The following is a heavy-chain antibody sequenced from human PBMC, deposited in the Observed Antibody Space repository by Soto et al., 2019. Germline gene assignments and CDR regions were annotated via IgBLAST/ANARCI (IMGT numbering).Heavy chain of an antibody. J-gene: IGHJ4*02. CDR1: GYMFSSYG. CDR3: ARALYCSSRSCRGDY. D-gene: IGHD2-15*01. V-gene: IGHV1-18*01. Sequence: QIPLVQSGAEVKKPGASVKVSCKASGYMFSSYGFSWVRQAPGQGLEWMGWISAYNGNTKYAQNLQGRVTLTTEPSTSTGTMALRSLRSNDTAMYYCARALYCSSRSCRGDYSVQGTLVTVSS. CDR2: ISAYNGNT.